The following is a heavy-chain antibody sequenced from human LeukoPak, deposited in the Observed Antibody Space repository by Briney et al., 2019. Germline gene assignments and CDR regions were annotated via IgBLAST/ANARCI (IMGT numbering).Heavy chain of an antibody. J-gene: IGHJ4*02. CDR2: TYTGGTT. CDR3: ARVVGTYYRYFDS. Sequence: PGGSLRLSCAASGVTVGSSYMSWVRQTPGKGLEWVSLTYTGGTTNYADSVKGRFFISRDNSKNSLYLQMNSLTAEDTAVYYCARVVGTYYRYFDSWGQGTLVTVSS. D-gene: IGHD1-26*01. CDR1: GVTVGSSY. V-gene: IGHV3-53*01.